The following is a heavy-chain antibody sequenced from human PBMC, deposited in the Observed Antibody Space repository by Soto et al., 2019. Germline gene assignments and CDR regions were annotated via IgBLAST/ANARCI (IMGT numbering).Heavy chain of an antibody. D-gene: IGHD2-2*01. Sequence: QVQLVQSGAEVKKPGSSVKVSCKASGGTFSSYAIRCVRQAPGQGLEWMGGMIPIFGTANYAQKFQGRVTITADESTSKAYLELSSLTPEATAVYYCAGDIVFVPAAGLGYWGQGTLVTVSS. CDR3: AGDIVFVPAAGLGY. V-gene: IGHV1-69*12. CDR2: MIPIFGTA. J-gene: IGHJ4*02. CDR1: GGTFSSYA.